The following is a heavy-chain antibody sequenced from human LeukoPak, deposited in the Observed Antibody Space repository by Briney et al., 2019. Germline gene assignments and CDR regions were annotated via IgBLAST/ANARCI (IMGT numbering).Heavy chain of an antibody. V-gene: IGHV3-13*01. CDR1: GFTVSSYA. CDR3: ARQKQSHGNFDC. Sequence: LAGGSLRLSCAASGFTVSSYAMHWVRQPIGKGLEWVSALGIAGDTFYPGSVKGRFTISRENAKNSLYLQMNSLRAEDTAMYYCARQKQSHGNFDCWGQGTLVTVSS. CDR2: LGIAGDT. J-gene: IGHJ4*02. D-gene: IGHD1-26*01.